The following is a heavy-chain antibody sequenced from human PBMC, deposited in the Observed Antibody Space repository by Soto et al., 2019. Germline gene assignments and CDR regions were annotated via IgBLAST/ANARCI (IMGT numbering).Heavy chain of an antibody. J-gene: IGHJ5*02. V-gene: IGHV3-30*18. CDR3: AKEPFPDSSSRGWFDP. Sequence: QVQLVESGGGVVQPGRSLRLSCAASGFTFSSYGMHWVRQAPGKGLEWVAVISYDGSNKYYADSVKGRFTISRDNSKNTLYMQMNSVRAEDTAVYYCAKEPFPDSSSRGWFDPWGQGTLGTVSS. D-gene: IGHD6-6*01. CDR1: GFTFSSYG. CDR2: ISYDGSNK.